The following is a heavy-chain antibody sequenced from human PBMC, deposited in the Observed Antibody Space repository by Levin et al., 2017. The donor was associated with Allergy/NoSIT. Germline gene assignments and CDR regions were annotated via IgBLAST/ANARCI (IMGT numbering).Heavy chain of an antibody. D-gene: IGHD6-13*01. CDR1: GGSISSYY. V-gene: IGHV4-59*01. J-gene: IGHJ1*01. Sequence: PSETLSLTCTVSGGSISSYYWSWIRQPPGKGLEWIGYIYYTGSTNYNPSLKSRVTISVETSKNQFSLKLSSVTAADTAVYYCARASSWYGHLHHWGQGTLVTVSS. CDR3: ARASSWYGHLHH. CDR2: IYYTGST.